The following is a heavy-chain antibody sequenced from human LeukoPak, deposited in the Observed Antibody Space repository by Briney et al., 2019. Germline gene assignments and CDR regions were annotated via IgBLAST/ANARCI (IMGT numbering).Heavy chain of an antibody. CDR2: ISYDGSNK. D-gene: IGHD2-2*01. CDR1: GFTFRSYA. CDR3: ALTGGSTSLMF. V-gene: IGHV3-30*04. Sequence: PGGSLRLSCAASGFTFRSYAMHWVRQAPGKGLEWVAVISYDGSNKYYADSVKGRLTISRDNSKNTLYLQMNSLRAEDTAVYYCALTGGSTSLMFWGQGTLVTVSS. J-gene: IGHJ4*02.